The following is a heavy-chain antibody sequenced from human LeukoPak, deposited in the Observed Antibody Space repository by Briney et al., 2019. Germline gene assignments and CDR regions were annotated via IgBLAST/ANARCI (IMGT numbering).Heavy chain of an antibody. CDR2: IDHSGST. D-gene: IGHD3-22*01. V-gene: IGHV4-4*02. CDR3: ARFKLIVVVSWSAP. J-gene: IGHJ5*02. Sequence: SGTLSLTCAVSGGSISSSYWWSWVRQPPGKGLEWIGEIDHSGSTNYNPSLKSRVTISVDKSKNQFSLKLSSVTAADTAVYYCARFKLIVVVSWSAPGGQGPLVTVPS. CDR1: GGSISSSYW.